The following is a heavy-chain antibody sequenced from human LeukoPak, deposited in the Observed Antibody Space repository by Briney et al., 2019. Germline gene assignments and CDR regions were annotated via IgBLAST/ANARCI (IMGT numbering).Heavy chain of an antibody. V-gene: IGHV3-23*01. CDR3: VRNDTSGVGLDY. Sequence: GGSLRLSCAASGFTFSNHAMTWVRQAPGQGLEWVSNISDRGTSINYAVSVKGRFSISRDNAKNTLYLQMNSLRDEDTAVYYCVRNDTSGVGLDYWGQGSLVTVSS. CDR1: GFTFSNHA. D-gene: IGHD3-3*01. J-gene: IGHJ4*02. CDR2: ISDRGTSI.